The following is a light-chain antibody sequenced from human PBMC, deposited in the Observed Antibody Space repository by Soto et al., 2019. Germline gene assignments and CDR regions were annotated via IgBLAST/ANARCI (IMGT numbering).Light chain of an antibody. J-gene: IGKJ4*01. V-gene: IGKV3-20*01. CDR2: GAS. CDR3: QQYGNPPLT. Sequence: EIVLTQSAGNLSLSRGESATLPFRSSQSVGSTYLAWYQQKPGQAPRLLIFGASSRATGITDRFSGSGSGTDFPLTVSRLEPEDFAVYFCQQYGNPPLTFGGGTKVDIK. CDR1: QSVGSTY.